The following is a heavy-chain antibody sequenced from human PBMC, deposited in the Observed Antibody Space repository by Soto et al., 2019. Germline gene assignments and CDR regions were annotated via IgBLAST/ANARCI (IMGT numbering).Heavy chain of an antibody. J-gene: IGHJ6*02. Sequence: TLSLTCTVSGGSISSYYWSWIRQPPGKGLELIGYIYYSGSTKYNPSLKSRVTISVDTSKNQFSLKVNSVTAADTAVYYCARGNYYDSSGYFFYGMDVWGRGTTVTVSS. CDR1: GGSISSYY. CDR3: ARGNYYDSSGYFFYGMDV. CDR2: IYYSGST. V-gene: IGHV4-59*01. D-gene: IGHD3-22*01.